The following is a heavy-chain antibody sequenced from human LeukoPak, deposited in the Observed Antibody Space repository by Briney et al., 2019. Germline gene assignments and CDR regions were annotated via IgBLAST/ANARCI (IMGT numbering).Heavy chain of an antibody. Sequence: GGSPRLSCAASGLIFRNYGMHWVRQAPGKGLEWVAVIWYDGSNKYYADSVKGRFTISRDNSKNTLYLQMNSLRAEDTAVYYCASVRKDFASGSYYLDYWGQGTLVTVSS. J-gene: IGHJ4*02. V-gene: IGHV3-33*01. D-gene: IGHD3-10*01. CDR2: IWYDGSNK. CDR1: GLIFRNYG. CDR3: ASVRKDFASGSYYLDY.